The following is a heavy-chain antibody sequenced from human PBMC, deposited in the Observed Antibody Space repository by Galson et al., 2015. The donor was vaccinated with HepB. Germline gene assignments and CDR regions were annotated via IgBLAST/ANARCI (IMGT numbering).Heavy chain of an antibody. Sequence: SLRLSCAASGFTFSSHDMSWVRQAPGRGLEWVSGINSDAYSTYYADSVKGRFTISRDSSENTLYLQMNSLRAEDTAVYYCAKAVTIPSGFDIWGQGTMVTVSS. D-gene: IGHD4-17*01. V-gene: IGHV3-23*01. CDR3: AKAVTIPSGFDI. CDR2: INSDAYST. CDR1: GFTFSSHD. J-gene: IGHJ3*02.